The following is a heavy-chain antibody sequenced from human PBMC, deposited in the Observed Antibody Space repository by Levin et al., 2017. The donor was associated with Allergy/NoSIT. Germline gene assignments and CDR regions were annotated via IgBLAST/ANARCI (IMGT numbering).Heavy chain of an antibody. CDR3: TRPLGNGGYYYYYGMDV. V-gene: IGHV3-49*04. CDR2: IRSKAYGGTT. Sequence: PGGSLRLSCTASGFTFADYAMSWVRQAPGKGLEWVGFIRSKAYGGTTEYAASVKGRFTISRDESKNIAYLQMNSLKTEDTAVYYCTRPLGNGGYYYYYGMDVWGQGTTVTVSS. CDR1: GFTFADYA. D-gene: IGHD3-10*01. J-gene: IGHJ6*02.